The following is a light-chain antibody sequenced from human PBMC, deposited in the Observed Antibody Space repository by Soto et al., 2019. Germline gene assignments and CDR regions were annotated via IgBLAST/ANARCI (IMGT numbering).Light chain of an antibody. CDR2: SDN. Sequence: QSELTQPPSASGTPGQRVTISCSGSSSNIGTNTVNWYQQLPGTAPKLLIDSDNQRPSGVPDRFSGSKSGTSASLAISGLQSEDEADYYCSAWDDSLNGFVFGTGTKVTVL. CDR1: SSNIGTNT. J-gene: IGLJ1*01. V-gene: IGLV1-44*01. CDR3: SAWDDSLNGFV.